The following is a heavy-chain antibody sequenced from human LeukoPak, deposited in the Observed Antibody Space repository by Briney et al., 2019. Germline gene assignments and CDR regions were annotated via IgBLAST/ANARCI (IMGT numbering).Heavy chain of an antibody. V-gene: IGHV3-74*03. J-gene: IGHJ4*02. CDR1: GFIFSNYW. CDR3: AKGGLRVTDY. CDR2: VNNDGSST. Sequence: GGSLRLSCAASGFIFSNYWMHLVRQAPGKGLVWVSRVNNDGSSTTYADSVKGRFTISRDNAKNTLYLQMNSLSAEDTAVYYCAKGGLRVTDYWGQGTLVTVSS. D-gene: IGHD5/OR15-5a*01.